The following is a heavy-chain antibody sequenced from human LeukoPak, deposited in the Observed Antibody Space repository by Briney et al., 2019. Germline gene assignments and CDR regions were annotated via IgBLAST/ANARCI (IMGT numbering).Heavy chain of an antibody. Sequence: GGSLRLSCAASGFTFSNAWMSWVRQAPGKGLEWVSGINWNGGSTGYADSVKGRFTISRDNAKNSLYLQMNSLRAEDTALYYCARSALGSSGYYRSFMDVWGKGTTVTVSS. D-gene: IGHD3-22*01. CDR2: INWNGGST. V-gene: IGHV3-20*04. CDR3: ARSALGSSGYYRSFMDV. J-gene: IGHJ6*03. CDR1: GFTFSNAW.